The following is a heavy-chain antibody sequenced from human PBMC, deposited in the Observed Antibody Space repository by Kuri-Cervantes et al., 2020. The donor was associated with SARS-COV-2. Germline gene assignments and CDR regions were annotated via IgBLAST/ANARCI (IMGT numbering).Heavy chain of an antibody. CDR3: ARHLRLEASRNYYFDY. J-gene: IGHJ4*02. CDR2: MYNTEDT. CDR1: DESLSGYY. Sequence: SETLSLTFVLQDESLSGYYCSWSRKPPGKGLGWIAYMYNTEDTYSNPSLSSPVTISLDTTKSLVSLKLTSVTAADTAVYFCARHLRLEASRNYYFDYWGQGILVTVSS. V-gene: IGHV4-59*08.